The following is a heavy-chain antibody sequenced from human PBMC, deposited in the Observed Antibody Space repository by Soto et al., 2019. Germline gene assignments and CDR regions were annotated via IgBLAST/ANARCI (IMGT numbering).Heavy chain of an antibody. CDR1: ASSPTGCS. J-gene: IGHJ5*02. V-gene: IGHV3-23*01. CDR2: LSRSGGAT. D-gene: IGHD1-7*01. CDR3: AKGEMGKNRNSFEP. Sequence: SLRLSRVTSASSPTGCSVSWVFQTPRQGVEWAEALSRSGGATYYADYVNGQFTIYSDTSTTPLYLQMSHRTAEDTAIYDCAKGEMGKNRNSFEPWGQGTLVTVSS.